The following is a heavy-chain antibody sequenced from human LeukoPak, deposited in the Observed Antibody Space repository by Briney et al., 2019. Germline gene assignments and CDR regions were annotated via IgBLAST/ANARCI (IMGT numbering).Heavy chain of an antibody. V-gene: IGHV4-59*01. CDR3: ASNTATVSDY. D-gene: IGHD2-21*02. Sequence: PSETLSLTCTVSGDFITAYYWIWIRQPPGKGLEWIGYVYYSGSTEYNPSLRSRVTMSLEMSKHQFSLNLTSVTAADTAVYYCASNTATVSDYWGQGALVTVSS. CDR2: VYYSGST. CDR1: GDFITAYY. J-gene: IGHJ4*02.